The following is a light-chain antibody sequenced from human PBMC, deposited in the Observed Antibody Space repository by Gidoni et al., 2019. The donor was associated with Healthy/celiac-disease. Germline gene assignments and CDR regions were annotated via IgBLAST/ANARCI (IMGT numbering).Light chain of an antibody. V-gene: IGKV1-39*01. CDR2: AAS. Sequence: DIQMTQSPSSLSASVGDRVTITCRASQSISSYLNWYQQKPGKAPTLLIYAASSLQSGVPSRFSGSGSGTDFTLTISSLPPEDFATYFCQQSYSTSYTFSQGTKLEIK. J-gene: IGKJ2*01. CDR3: QQSYSTSYT. CDR1: QSISSY.